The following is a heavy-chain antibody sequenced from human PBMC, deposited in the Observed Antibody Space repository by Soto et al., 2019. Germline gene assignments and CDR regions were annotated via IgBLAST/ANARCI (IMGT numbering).Heavy chain of an antibody. V-gene: IGHV4-59*01. CDR3: ARVQMATIPYFDY. CDR1: GGSISSYY. D-gene: IGHD5-12*01. CDR2: IYYSGST. Sequence: PSETLSLTCTVSGGSISSYYWSWIRQPPGKGLEWIGYIYYSGSTNYNPSLKSRVTISVDTSKNQFSLKLSSVTAADTAVYYCARVQMATIPYFDYWGQVTLVTVSS. J-gene: IGHJ4*02.